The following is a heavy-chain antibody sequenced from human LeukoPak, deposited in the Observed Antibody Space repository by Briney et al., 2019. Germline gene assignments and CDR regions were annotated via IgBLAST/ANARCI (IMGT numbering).Heavy chain of an antibody. V-gene: IGHV3-30*03. D-gene: IGHD6-19*01. Sequence: QTGGSLGLSCAASGFTFITYAMHWVRQAPGKGLEWVAVISYDGTNKYCADSVKGRFTISRDRSKNTVYLQMNSLRAEDTAVYYCARDGQQWLVHYFDYWGQGTLVTVSS. CDR3: ARDGQQWLVHYFDY. CDR2: ISYDGTNK. CDR1: GFTFITYA. J-gene: IGHJ4*02.